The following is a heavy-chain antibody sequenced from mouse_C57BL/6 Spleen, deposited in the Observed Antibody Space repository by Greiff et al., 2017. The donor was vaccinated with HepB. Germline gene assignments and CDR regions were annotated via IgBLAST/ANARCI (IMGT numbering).Heavy chain of an antibody. J-gene: IGHJ2*01. D-gene: IGHD2-5*01. CDR3: AMPYSTRVYYFDY. Sequence: VQLQQPGAELVKPGASVKVSCKASGYTFTSYWMHWVKQRPGQGLEWIGRIHPSDSDTNYNQKFKGKATLTVDKSSSTAYMQLSSLTSEDSAVYYWAMPYSTRVYYFDYWGQGTTLTVSS. V-gene: IGHV1-74*01. CDR2: IHPSDSDT. CDR1: GYTFTSYW.